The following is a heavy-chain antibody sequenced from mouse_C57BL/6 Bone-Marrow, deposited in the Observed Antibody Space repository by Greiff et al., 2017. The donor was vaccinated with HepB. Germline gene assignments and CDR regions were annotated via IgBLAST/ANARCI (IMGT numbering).Heavy chain of an antibody. V-gene: IGHV1-15*01. CDR2: IDPETGGT. CDR1: GYTFTDYE. Sequence: QVQLQQSGAELVRPGASVTLSCKASGYTFTDYEMHWVKQTPVHGLEWIGAIDPETGGTAYNQKFKGKAILTADKSSSTAYMEHRSLTSEDSAVYYCTRHNDGSGLFDYWGQGTTLTVSS. CDR3: TRHNDGSGLFDY. J-gene: IGHJ2*01. D-gene: IGHD1-1*01.